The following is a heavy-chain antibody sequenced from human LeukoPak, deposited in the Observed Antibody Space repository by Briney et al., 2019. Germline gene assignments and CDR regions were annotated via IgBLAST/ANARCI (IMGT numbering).Heavy chain of an antibody. CDR3: EIRYLRAGSLDF. J-gene: IGHJ4*02. Sequence: GGSLRLSCAASGFTFRSYIMAWVRQAPGKGLEWVSGISGSGGSLFYGDSVRGRFTISRDNSMGTLHLQMDSLRVEDTAVYFCEIRYLRAGSLDFWGQGTRVTVSS. V-gene: IGHV3-23*01. CDR2: ISGSGGSL. D-gene: IGHD6-19*01. CDR1: GFTFRSYI.